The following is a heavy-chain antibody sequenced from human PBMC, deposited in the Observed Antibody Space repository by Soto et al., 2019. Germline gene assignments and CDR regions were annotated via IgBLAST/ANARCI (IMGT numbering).Heavy chain of an antibody. CDR3: ARDWPALEWLDDAFDI. V-gene: IGHV1-18*01. J-gene: IGHJ3*02. Sequence: ASVKVSCKASGYTFTSYGISWVRQAPGQGLEWMGWISAYNGNTNYAQKLQGRVTMTTDTSTSTAYMELRSLRSDDTAVYYCARDWPALEWLDDAFDIWGQGTMVTVSS. D-gene: IGHD3-3*01. CDR1: GYTFTSYG. CDR2: ISAYNGNT.